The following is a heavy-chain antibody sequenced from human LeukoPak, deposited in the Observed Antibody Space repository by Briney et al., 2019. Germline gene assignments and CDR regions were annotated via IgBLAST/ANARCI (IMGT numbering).Heavy chain of an antibody. Sequence: SQTLSLTCSVSGGSISSGSYYWSWIRQPAGKGLEWIGRFYTSGSTNYNPSLKSRVTISVDTSKNQFSLKLNSVTAADTAVYYCARVHYYDNSGYWFFDYWGQGTLVTVSS. CDR1: GGSISSGSYY. D-gene: IGHD3-22*01. V-gene: IGHV4-61*02. J-gene: IGHJ4*02. CDR3: ARVHYYDNSGYWFFDY. CDR2: FYTSGST.